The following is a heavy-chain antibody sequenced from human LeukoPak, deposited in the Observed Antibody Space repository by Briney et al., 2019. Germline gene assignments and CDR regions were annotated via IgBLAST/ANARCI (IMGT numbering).Heavy chain of an antibody. J-gene: IGHJ4*02. CDR2: IKSRNRGETA. CDR1: GFTFSDAW. V-gene: IGHV3-15*01. CDR3: TTDGSTTLSNTFDY. Sequence: AGGSLRLSCAASGFTFSDAWMNWVRLAPGKGLEWVGRIKSRNRGETADYAAPVKGRFTISRDDSKTTVYLQMNSLKTEDTAIYYCTTDGSTTLSNTFDYWGQGTLVTVSS. D-gene: IGHD1-26*01.